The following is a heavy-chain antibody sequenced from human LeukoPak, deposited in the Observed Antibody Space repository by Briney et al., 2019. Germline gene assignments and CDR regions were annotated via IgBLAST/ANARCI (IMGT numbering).Heavy chain of an antibody. CDR1: GFTFSSYS. CDR3: ARDRDAGPSTRNYYYGMDV. CDR2: ISSSSSTI. J-gene: IGHJ6*02. Sequence: GGSLRLSCAASGFTFSSYSMNWVRQAPGKGLEWVSYISSSSSTIYYADSVKGRFTISRDNAKNSLYLQMNSPRDEDTAVYYCARDRDAGPSTRNYYYGMDVWGQGTTVTVSS. V-gene: IGHV3-48*02. D-gene: IGHD2-2*01.